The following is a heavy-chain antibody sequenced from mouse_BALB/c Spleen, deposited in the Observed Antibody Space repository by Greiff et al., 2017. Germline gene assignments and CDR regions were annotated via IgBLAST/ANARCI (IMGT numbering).Heavy chain of an antibody. CDR1: GFSLTGYG. J-gene: IGHJ1*01. V-gene: IGHV2-6-7*01. CDR2: IWGDGST. CDR3: ARDHYYGSSYVGYFDV. Sequence: VQLKESGPGLVAPSQSLSITCTVSGFSLTGYGVNWVRQPPGKGLEWLGMIWGDGSTDYNSALKSRLSISKDNSKSQVFLKMNSLQTDDTARYYCARDHYYGSSYVGYFDVWGAGTTVTVSS. D-gene: IGHD1-1*01.